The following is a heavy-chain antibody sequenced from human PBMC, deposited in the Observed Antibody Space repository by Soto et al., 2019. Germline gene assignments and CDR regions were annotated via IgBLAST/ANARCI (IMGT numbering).Heavy chain of an antibody. CDR2: IYYSGST. V-gene: IGHV4-59*01. J-gene: IGHJ6*03. Sequence: SETLSLTCAVSGGSISSYYWSWIRQPPGKGLEWIGYIYYSGSTNYNPSLKSRVTISVDTSKNQFSLKLSSVTAADTAVYYCARDGVNYYYYMDVWGKGTTVT. D-gene: IGHD3-16*01. CDR1: GGSISSYY. CDR3: ARDGVNYYYYMDV.